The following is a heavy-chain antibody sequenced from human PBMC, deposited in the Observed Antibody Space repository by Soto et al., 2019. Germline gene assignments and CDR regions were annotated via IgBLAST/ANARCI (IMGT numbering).Heavy chain of an antibody. V-gene: IGHV4-34*01. Sequence: SETLSLTCAVYGGSFSGYYWSWIRQPPGKGLEWIGEINHSGSTNYNPSLKSRVTISVDTSKNQFSLKLSSVTAADTAVYYCARSTAHSWYTHYYYYYGMDVWGQGTKVTVS. D-gene: IGHD6-13*01. CDR2: INHSGST. CDR3: ARSTAHSWYTHYYYYYGMDV. CDR1: GGSFSGYY. J-gene: IGHJ6*02.